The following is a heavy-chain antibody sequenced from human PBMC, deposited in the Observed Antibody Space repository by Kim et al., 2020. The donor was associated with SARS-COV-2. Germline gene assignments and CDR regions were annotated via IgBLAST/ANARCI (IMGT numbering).Heavy chain of an antibody. J-gene: IGHJ4*02. Sequence: AQKCQGRVTMTADESTSTAYMELSSLRAEDTAVYYCASEYSSSSAPFDYWGQGTLVTVSS. V-gene: IGHV1-69*01. CDR3: ASEYSSSSAPFDY. D-gene: IGHD6-6*01.